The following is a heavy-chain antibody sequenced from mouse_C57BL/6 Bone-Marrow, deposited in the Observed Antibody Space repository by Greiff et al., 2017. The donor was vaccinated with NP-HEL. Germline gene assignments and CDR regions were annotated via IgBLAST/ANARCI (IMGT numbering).Heavy chain of an antibody. CDR3: ARYYYGSFDV. CDR2: IYPGSGST. Sequence: QVQLQQPGAELVKPGASVKVSCKASGYTFTSYWITWVKQRPGQGLEWIGDIYPGSGSTNYNEKFKSKATLTVDTSSSTAYMQLSSLTSEDSAVYYCARYYYGSFDVWGTGTTVTVSS. CDR1: GYTFTSYW. J-gene: IGHJ1*03. D-gene: IGHD1-1*01. V-gene: IGHV1-55*01.